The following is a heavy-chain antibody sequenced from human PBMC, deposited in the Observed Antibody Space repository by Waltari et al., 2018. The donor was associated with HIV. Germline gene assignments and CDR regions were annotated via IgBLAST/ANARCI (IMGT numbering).Heavy chain of an antibody. D-gene: IGHD2-2*01. Sequence: VRLMESGGGLVEPGGSLTISCAASGFTFTQYTMNWIRNIPGKGLEWLASISRDNRESYFIDSIKGRFTISRDNAANSVFLHMDRLRVDDTARYFCVRDDPGYEPIDYWGRGTLVTVSS. J-gene: IGHJ4*02. V-gene: IGHV3-21*02. CDR2: ISRDNRES. CDR1: GFTFTQYT. CDR3: VRDDPGYEPIDY.